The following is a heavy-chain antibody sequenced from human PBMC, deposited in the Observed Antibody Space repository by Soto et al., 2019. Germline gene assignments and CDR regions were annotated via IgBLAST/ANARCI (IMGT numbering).Heavy chain of an antibody. Sequence: ASVKVSCKASGYTFTSYDINWVRQATGQGLEWMGWMNPNSGNTGYAQKFQGRVTMTRNTSISTAYMGLSSLSSEDTAVYYCAMLSGIAAVYWGQGTLVTVCS. J-gene: IGHJ4*02. D-gene: IGHD6-13*01. CDR2: MNPNSGNT. CDR3: AMLSGIAAVY. CDR1: GYTFTSYD. V-gene: IGHV1-8*01.